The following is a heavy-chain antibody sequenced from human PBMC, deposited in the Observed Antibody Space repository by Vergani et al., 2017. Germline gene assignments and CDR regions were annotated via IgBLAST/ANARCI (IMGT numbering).Heavy chain of an antibody. CDR2: ISGHDHRT. Sequence: EVQLLESGGGPVHPGESLRLSCVASGFRFREHGMNWVRQAPGKGLEWVSGISGHDHRTLYADSVKGRFIISRDDSKNTLYLQMSSLRVEDTAIYYCAEHYGDGGYSPFWGEGGLVAVSS. D-gene: IGHD4-23*01. J-gene: IGHJ4*02. V-gene: IGHV3-23*01. CDR3: AEHYGDGGYSPF. CDR1: GFRFREHG.